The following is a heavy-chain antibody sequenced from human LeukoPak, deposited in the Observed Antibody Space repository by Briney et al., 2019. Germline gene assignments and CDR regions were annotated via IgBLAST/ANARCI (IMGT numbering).Heavy chain of an antibody. Sequence: SETLSLTCSVSGGSISGGIYYWGWMRQPPGKGLEWIGSIHYSGSTYYSPSLKSRVTISVDTSKNQFSLRLSSVTAADTALYYYARSRSGTRWSISIDYWGQGTLVTVSS. V-gene: IGHV4-39*01. CDR1: GGSISGGIYY. J-gene: IGHJ4*02. D-gene: IGHD3-10*01. CDR2: IHYSGST. CDR3: ARSRSGTRWSISIDY.